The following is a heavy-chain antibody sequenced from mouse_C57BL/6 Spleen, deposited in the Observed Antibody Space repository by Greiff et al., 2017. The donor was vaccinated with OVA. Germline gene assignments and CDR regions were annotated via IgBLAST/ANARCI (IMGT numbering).Heavy chain of an antibody. CDR1: GYTFTSYW. J-gene: IGHJ4*01. CDR2: IYPGSGST. V-gene: IGHV1-55*01. Sequence: QVQLQQPGAELVKPGASVKMSCKASGYTFTSYWITWVKQRPGQGLEWIGDIYPGSGSTNYNEKFKSKATLTVDTSSSTAYMQLSSLTSEDSAVYYCARWRDGYYGDAMDYWGQGTSVTVSS. CDR3: ARWRDGYYGDAMDY. D-gene: IGHD2-3*01.